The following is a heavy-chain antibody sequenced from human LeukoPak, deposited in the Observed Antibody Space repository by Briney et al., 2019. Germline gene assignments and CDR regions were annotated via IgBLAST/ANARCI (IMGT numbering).Heavy chain of an antibody. Sequence: GGSLRLSCAASGFTFSNYAMRWVRQAPGKGGEGVSALSGSGGSTYYADSVKGRFTISRDNSKNTLYLQMNSLGAEDTAVYYCASPSQKGDRGVIPFDSWGQGTLVTVSS. D-gene: IGHD3-10*01. J-gene: IGHJ4*02. V-gene: IGHV3-23*01. CDR1: GFTFSNYA. CDR3: ASPSQKGDRGVIPFDS. CDR2: LSGSGGST.